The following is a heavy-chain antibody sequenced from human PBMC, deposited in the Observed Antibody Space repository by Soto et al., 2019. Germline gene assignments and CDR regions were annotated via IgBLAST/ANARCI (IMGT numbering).Heavy chain of an antibody. CDR1: GFTFSYYA. CDR3: AREGVHNYNEHYFDC. J-gene: IGHJ4*02. CDR2: ISGIRDYI. D-gene: IGHD3-22*01. Sequence: GGSLSLSCADPGFTFSYYALHWVRRAPGKGLEWVSSISGIRDYIRYADSVKGRLTICRDNTKTSLYLKRNSLTAKDTAVYYYAREGVHNYNEHYFDCLGQGTLVTV. V-gene: IGHV3-21*01.